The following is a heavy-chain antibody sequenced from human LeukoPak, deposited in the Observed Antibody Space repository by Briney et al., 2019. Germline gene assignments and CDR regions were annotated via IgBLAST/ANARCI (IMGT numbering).Heavy chain of an antibody. CDR3: ARAAAGTGRYFDY. D-gene: IGHD6-13*01. Sequence: PGRSLRLSCAASGFTFSSYSMNWVRQAPGKGLEWVSSISSSSSYIYYEDSVKGRFTISRDNAKNSLYLQMNSLRAEDTAVYYCARAAAGTGRYFDYWGQGTLATVSS. CDR2: ISSSSSYI. J-gene: IGHJ4*02. CDR1: GFTFSSYS. V-gene: IGHV3-21*01.